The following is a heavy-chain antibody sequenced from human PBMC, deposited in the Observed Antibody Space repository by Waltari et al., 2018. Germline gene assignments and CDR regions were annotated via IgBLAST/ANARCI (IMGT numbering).Heavy chain of an antibody. CDR3: SREFYYSDAFTGV. V-gene: IGHV1-8*01. CDR1: GYTLTSFD. Sequence: VQLVQSGAEVKKPGASVKVSCKASGYTLTSFDIYWVRQAAGQGLEWMGWMNPDSGKTGDSHKFQGRVTMTRDTSISTAYSELSSLRSEDTAVYYWSREFYYSDAFTGVWGQGTLVTVSS. D-gene: IGHD4-17*01. J-gene: IGHJ4*02. CDR2: MNPDSGKT.